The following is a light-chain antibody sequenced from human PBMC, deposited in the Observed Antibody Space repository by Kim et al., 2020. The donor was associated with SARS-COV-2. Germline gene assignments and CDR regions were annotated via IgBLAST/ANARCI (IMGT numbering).Light chain of an antibody. V-gene: IGKV3-15*01. J-gene: IGKJ2*01. CDR2: GAS. Sequence: VAPVKGATRSCRASQSVSSNLAWYQQKPGQAPRLLIYGASTRATGIPARFSGSRSGTEFTLTISSLQSEDFAVYYCQQYNNWPPYTFGQGTKLEI. CDR3: QQYNNWPPYT. CDR1: QSVSSN.